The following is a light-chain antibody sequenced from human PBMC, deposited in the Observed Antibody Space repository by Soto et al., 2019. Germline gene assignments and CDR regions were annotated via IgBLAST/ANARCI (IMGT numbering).Light chain of an antibody. CDR2: GAS. Sequence: EIVLTQSPGTLSLSPGERATLSCRARQTFTSGFLAWYQQKPGQAPRLLIYGASSRATGIPDRFSGSGSGTDFTLTISRLEPEDFSVYYCQQYDSSPRTFGQGTKVEIK. CDR3: QQYDSSPRT. CDR1: QTFTSGF. V-gene: IGKV3-20*01. J-gene: IGKJ1*01.